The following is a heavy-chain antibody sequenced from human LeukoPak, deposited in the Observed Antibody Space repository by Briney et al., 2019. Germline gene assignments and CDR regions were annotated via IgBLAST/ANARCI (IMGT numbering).Heavy chain of an antibody. Sequence: GGSLRLSCATSGFTFSNYWMHWVRQVPGKGLVWVSRLHSDGSSTAYADSVKGRFTISRDNAKNTLYLQMNTLRAEDTAVYYCAIRRGYTYGDDYWGQGTLVTVSS. CDR3: AIRRGYTYGDDY. CDR1: GFTFSNYW. D-gene: IGHD5-18*01. J-gene: IGHJ4*02. V-gene: IGHV3-74*03. CDR2: LHSDGSST.